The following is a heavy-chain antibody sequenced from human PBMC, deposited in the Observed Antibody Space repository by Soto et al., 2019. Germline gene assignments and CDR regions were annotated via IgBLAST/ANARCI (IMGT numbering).Heavy chain of an antibody. CDR1: GGTFSSYT. V-gene: IGHV1-69*08. CDR3: ARDTDSVVVVAATPNRPYPDYYYGMDV. CDR2: IIPILGIA. J-gene: IGHJ6*02. Sequence: QVQLVQYGAEVKKPGSSVKVSCKASGGTFSSYTISWVRQAPGQGLERMGRIIPILGIANYAQKFQGRVTITADKSTSTDYMELSSLRAEDTAVYYCARDTDSVVVVAATPNRPYPDYYYGMDVWGQGTTVTVSS. D-gene: IGHD2-15*01.